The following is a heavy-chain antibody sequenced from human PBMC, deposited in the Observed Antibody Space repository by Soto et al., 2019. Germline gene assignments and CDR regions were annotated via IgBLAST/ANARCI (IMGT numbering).Heavy chain of an antibody. Sequence: GGSLRLSCAASGFTFSSYAISWVRQAPGKGLEWVSAISGSGGSTYYADSVKGRFTISRDNSKNTLYLQMNSLRAEDTAVYYCAKKPRDWNRFFDYWGQGTLVTVSS. CDR1: GFTFSSYA. CDR3: AKKPRDWNRFFDY. CDR2: ISGSGGST. V-gene: IGHV3-23*01. D-gene: IGHD1-1*01. J-gene: IGHJ4*02.